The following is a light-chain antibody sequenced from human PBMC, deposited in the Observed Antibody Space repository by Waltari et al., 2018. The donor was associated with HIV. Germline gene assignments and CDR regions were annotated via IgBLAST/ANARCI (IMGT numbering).Light chain of an antibody. CDR3: ASWDDSLNAFV. Sequence: QSVLTQPPSASATPGQRITISCSGGNSNIESNYVYWYQQLPGTAPKVFIYRNSQRPSGVPDRFSGSKSGASASLIISGLRSGDEADYYCASWDDSLNAFVFGTVTKVTVL. CDR2: RNS. V-gene: IGLV1-47*01. J-gene: IGLJ1*01. CDR1: NSNIESNY.